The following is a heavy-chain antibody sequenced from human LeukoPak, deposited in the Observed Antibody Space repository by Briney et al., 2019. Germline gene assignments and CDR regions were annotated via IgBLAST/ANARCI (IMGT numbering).Heavy chain of an antibody. CDR3: ARRVGIAAAGDFDY. D-gene: IGHD6-13*01. Sequence: GEFLKISCKGSGYSFSSYWIGWVRQMPGKGLEWMGRIDPSDSYTNYSPSFQGHVTISADKSISTAYLQWSSLKASDTAMYYCARRVGIAAAGDFDYWGQGTLVTVSS. J-gene: IGHJ4*02. CDR1: GYSFSSYW. V-gene: IGHV5-10-1*01. CDR2: IDPSDSYT.